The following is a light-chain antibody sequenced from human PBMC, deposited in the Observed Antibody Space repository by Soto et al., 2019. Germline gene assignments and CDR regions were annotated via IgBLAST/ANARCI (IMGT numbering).Light chain of an antibody. CDR1: QSVSSSY. CDR2: GAS. V-gene: IGKV3-20*01. J-gene: IGKJ3*01. Sequence: EVVLTQSPGTLSLSPGERATLSCRASQSVSSSYLAWYQQKPGQAPRLLIYGASSRATGIPDRFSGGGSGIDFTLTISRLEPEDFAVYYCQQYGSSPPSFTFGPGTKVDIK. CDR3: QQYGSSPPSFT.